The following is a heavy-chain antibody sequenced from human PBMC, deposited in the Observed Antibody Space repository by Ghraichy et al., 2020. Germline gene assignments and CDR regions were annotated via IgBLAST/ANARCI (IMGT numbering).Heavy chain of an antibody. CDR1: GFTFSSYA. CDR2: ISGSGGST. D-gene: IGHD3-22*01. CDR3: AKAGSGYYYVNEFGFDY. J-gene: IGHJ4*02. Sequence: GGSLRLSCAASGFTFSSYAMSWVRQAPGKGLEWVSAISGSGGSTYYADSVKGRFTISRDNSKNTLYLQMNSLRAEDTAVYYCAKAGSGYYYVNEFGFDYWGQGTLVTVSS. V-gene: IGHV3-23*01.